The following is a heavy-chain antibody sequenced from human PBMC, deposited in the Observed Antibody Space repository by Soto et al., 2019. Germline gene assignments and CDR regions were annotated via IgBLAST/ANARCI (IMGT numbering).Heavy chain of an antibody. V-gene: IGHV4-39*07. J-gene: IGHJ4*02. D-gene: IGHD4-4*01. CDR3: ARAQTTVTSYDY. CDR1: DGSISTSSYY. CDR2: IFHSGRT. Sequence: SETLSLTCTVSDGSISTSSYYWGWIRQSPGKGPEWIGAIFHSGRTYYNPSLKSRVTMSVDTSKNQFSLKLSSVTAADTAVYYCARAQTTVTSYDYWGQATLLTFSS.